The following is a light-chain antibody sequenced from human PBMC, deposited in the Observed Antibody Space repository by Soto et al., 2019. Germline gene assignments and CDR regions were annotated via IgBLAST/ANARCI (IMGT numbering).Light chain of an antibody. CDR1: QSVVEN. V-gene: IGKV3-15*01. CDR2: RAS. Sequence: EVVLTQSPATLSVSRGERATLSCRASQSVVENLAWYQQKPGQAPRLLIYRASTRATGVPDRFSGAGSGTEFTLTIRSLQSEDFAVDYCQQYDKWPPITFGQGTRLEVK. J-gene: IGKJ5*01. CDR3: QQYDKWPPIT.